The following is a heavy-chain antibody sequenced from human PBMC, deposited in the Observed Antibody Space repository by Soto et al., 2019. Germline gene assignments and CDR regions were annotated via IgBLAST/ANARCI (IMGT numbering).Heavy chain of an antibody. CDR2: IYYNGNT. V-gene: IGHV4-59*11. D-gene: IGHD7-27*01. CDR1: GGSISNHY. J-gene: IGHJ4*02. CDR3: TRANWYSEY. Sequence: QVQLQESGPGLVKPSETLSHTCSVSGGSISNHYWSWIRQPPGKGLEWIGYIYYNGNTNYNPSLKSRVTMSVDTSRTQISLKLTTVTAADTAVYYCTRANWYSEYWGQGTLVTVSS.